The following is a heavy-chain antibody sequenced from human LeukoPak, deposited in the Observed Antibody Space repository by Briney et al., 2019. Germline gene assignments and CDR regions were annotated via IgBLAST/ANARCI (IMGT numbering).Heavy chain of an antibody. Sequence: SETLSLTCAVYGGSFSHYYWSWIRQPPGKGLEWIGEINHSGSTNYDPSLKSRVTISVDTSKNQFSLKLSSVTAADTAVYYCARVRTVGATHYFDYWGQGTLVTVSS. J-gene: IGHJ4*02. CDR3: ARVRTVGATHYFDY. V-gene: IGHV4-34*01. D-gene: IGHD1-26*01. CDR2: INHSGST. CDR1: GGSFSHYY.